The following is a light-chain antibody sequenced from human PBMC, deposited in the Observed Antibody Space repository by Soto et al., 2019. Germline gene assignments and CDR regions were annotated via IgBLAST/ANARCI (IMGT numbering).Light chain of an antibody. CDR3: SSYAGNSNYV. J-gene: IGLJ1*01. CDR1: SSDVGSYNY. Sequence: QSALTQPPSASGSPGQSVTISCTGTSSDVGSYNYVSWYQHHSGKGPKLVIYEVSKRPSGVPDRFSGSKSANTASLTVSGLQAEDEADYYCSSYAGNSNYVFGTGTKVTVL. V-gene: IGLV2-8*01. CDR2: EVS.